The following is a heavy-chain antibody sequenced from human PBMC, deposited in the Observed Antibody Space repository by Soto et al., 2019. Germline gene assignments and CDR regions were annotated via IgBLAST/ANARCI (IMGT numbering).Heavy chain of an antibody. Sequence: SETLSLTCTVSGGSISSGGYYWSWIRQLPGKGLEWIGNIYSSGNTYYNPSLKSRVTMSVNTSKNQFSLNLSSVTAADTALYYCARDNSYSGTLVWGQGTQVTVSS. J-gene: IGHJ4*01. CDR3: ARDNSYSGTLV. CDR2: IYSSGNT. CDR1: GGSISSGGYY. D-gene: IGHD1-26*01. V-gene: IGHV4-31*03.